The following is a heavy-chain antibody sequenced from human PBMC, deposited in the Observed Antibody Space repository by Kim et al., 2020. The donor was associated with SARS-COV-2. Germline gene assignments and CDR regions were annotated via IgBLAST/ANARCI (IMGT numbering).Heavy chain of an antibody. Sequence: GGSLRLSCAASGFTFSSYAMSWVRQAPGKGLEWVSAISGSGGSTYYADSVKGRFTISRDNSKNTLYLQMNSLRAEDTAVYYCAKSPPGLITFGGVPCPYWGQGTLVSVSS. J-gene: IGHJ4*02. V-gene: IGHV3-23*01. D-gene: IGHD3-16*01. CDR1: GFTFSSYA. CDR3: AKSPPGLITFGGVPCPY. CDR2: ISGSGGST.